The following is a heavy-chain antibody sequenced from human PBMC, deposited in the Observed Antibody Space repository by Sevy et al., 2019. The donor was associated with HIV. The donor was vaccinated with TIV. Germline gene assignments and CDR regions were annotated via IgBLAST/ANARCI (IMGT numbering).Heavy chain of an antibody. CDR2: ISYDGTYK. D-gene: IGHD2-8*01. J-gene: IGHJ4*02. CDR1: GFSFSHYA. V-gene: IGHV3-30-3*01. Sequence: QLGGSLRLSCAVSGFSFSHYAFHWVRQAPGKGLEWVSLISYDGTYKYYADSVKGRFTISRHNSKNTLYLQMNSLRGNDTAVYYCARVAVSYCTNDCYHRFDYWGPGALVTVSS. CDR3: ARVAVSYCTNDCYHRFDY.